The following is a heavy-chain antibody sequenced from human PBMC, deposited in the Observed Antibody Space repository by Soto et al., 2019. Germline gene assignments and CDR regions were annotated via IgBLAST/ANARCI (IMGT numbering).Heavy chain of an antibody. D-gene: IGHD3-22*01. CDR2: INPNSGGT. V-gene: IGHV1-2*04. Sequence: AASVKGACKASGYTFTGYYMHWVRQAPGQGLEWMGWINPNSGGTNYAQKFQGWVTMTRDTSISTAYMELSRLRSDDTAVYYCARDARYYDSSGYHYWYYGMDIWGQGTTVTVSS. J-gene: IGHJ6*02. CDR3: ARDARYYDSSGYHYWYYGMDI. CDR1: GYTFTGYY.